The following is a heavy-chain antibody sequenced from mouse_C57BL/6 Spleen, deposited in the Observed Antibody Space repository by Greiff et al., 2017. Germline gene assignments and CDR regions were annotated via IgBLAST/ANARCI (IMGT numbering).Heavy chain of an antibody. V-gene: IGHV14-4*01. D-gene: IGHD2-3*01. J-gene: IGHJ3*01. CDR1: GFNIKDDY. CDR2: IDPENGDT. CDR3: THVGYGFAY. Sequence: VHVKQSGAELVRPGASVKLSCTASGFNIKDDYMHWVKQRPEQGLEWIGWIDPENGDTEYASKFQGKATITADTSSNTAYLQLSSLTSEDTAVXYCTHVGYGFAYWGQGTLVTVSA.